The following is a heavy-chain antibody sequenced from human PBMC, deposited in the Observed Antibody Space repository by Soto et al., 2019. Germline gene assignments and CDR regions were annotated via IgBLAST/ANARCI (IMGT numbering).Heavy chain of an antibody. Sequence: QVQLQESGPGLVKPSQTLSLTCTVSGGSISSGGYYWSWIRQHPGKGLEWIGYIYYSGSTYYNPSLKSRVTISVDTSKNQFSLKLSSVTAADTAVYYCARAIGSSGYYLRPGGGYFQHWGQGTLVTASS. J-gene: IGHJ1*01. V-gene: IGHV4-31*03. D-gene: IGHD3-22*01. CDR3: ARAIGSSGYYLRPGGGYFQH. CDR1: GGSISSGGYY. CDR2: IYYSGST.